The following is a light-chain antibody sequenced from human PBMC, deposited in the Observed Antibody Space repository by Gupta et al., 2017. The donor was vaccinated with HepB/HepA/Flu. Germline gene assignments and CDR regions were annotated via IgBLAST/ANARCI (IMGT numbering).Light chain of an antibody. Sequence: EIVLTQPPATLPLSPGERATLSCRASQSVSSYLAWYQQKPGQAPRLLIYDASNSATGIPARFSGSGSGTDFTLTISSREPEDFAVYYCQQRSNWPRLTFGGGTKVEIK. CDR3: QQRSNWPRLT. CDR1: QSVSSY. V-gene: IGKV3-11*01. CDR2: DAS. J-gene: IGKJ4*01.